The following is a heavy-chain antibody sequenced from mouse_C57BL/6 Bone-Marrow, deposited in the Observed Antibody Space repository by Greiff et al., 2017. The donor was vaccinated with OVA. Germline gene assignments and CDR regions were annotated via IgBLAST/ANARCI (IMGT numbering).Heavy chain of an antibody. D-gene: IGHD1-1*01. J-gene: IGHJ2*01. CDR2: IYPGSGST. V-gene: IGHV1-55*01. CDR1: GYTFTSYW. CDR3: EGLRYFYFDY. Sequence: VKLQESGAELVKPGASVKMSCKASGYTFTSYWITWVKQRPGQGLEWIGDIYPGSGSTNYNEKFKSKATLTVDTSSSTAYMQLSSLTSEDSAVYYCEGLRYFYFDYWGQGTTLTVSS.